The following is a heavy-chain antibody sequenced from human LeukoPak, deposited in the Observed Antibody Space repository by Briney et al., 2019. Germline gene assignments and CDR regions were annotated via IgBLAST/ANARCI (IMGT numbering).Heavy chain of an antibody. CDR3: ARSKGFGEFFDAFDI. V-gene: IGHV3-30*03. CDR2: VSSEGSNK. Sequence: GRSLRLSCAASGFTFSRYVINWVRQAPGKGPEWVAVVSSEGSNKYYGDSVKGRLIISRDNSMNTLYLQMNSLRAEDTAVYYCARSKGFGEFFDAFDIWGQGTLVTVSS. D-gene: IGHD3-10*01. J-gene: IGHJ3*02. CDR1: GFTFSRYV.